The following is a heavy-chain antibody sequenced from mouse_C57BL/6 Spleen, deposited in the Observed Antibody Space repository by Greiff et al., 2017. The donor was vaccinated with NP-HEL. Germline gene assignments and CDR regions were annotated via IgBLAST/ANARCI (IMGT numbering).Heavy chain of an antibody. J-gene: IGHJ4*01. CDR2: IHPNSGST. D-gene: IGHD1-1*01. CDR3: AGATVVADYYAMDY. CDR1: GYTFTSYW. Sequence: QVQLQQPGAELVKPGASVKLSCKASGYTFTSYWMHWVKQRPGQGLEWIGMIHPNSGSTNYNEKFKSKATLTVDKSSSTAYMQLSSLTSEDSAVYYCAGATVVADYYAMDYWGQGTSVTVSS. V-gene: IGHV1-64*01.